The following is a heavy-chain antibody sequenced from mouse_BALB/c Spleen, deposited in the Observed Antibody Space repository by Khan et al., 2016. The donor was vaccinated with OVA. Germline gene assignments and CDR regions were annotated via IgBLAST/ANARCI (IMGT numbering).Heavy chain of an antibody. V-gene: IGHV5-6-5*01. J-gene: IGHJ3*01. D-gene: IGHD1-1*02. CDR2: ISSGGAT. CDR1: GFTFSSYA. Sequence: EVELVESGGGLVKPGGSLKLSCAASGFTFSSYAMSWVRQTPEKRLEWVASISSGGATYYPDSVLGRFTISRDNARNILYLQMSSLRSKDTAMYYCARDYYDPYGGQGTLVTVSA. CDR3: ARDYYDPY.